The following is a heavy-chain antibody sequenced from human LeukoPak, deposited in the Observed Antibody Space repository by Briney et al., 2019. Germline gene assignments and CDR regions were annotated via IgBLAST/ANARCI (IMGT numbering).Heavy chain of an antibody. Sequence: SETLSLTCAVYGGSFSGYYWSWTRQPLGKGLEWIGEINHSGSTNYNPSLKSRVTISVDTSKNQFSLKLSSVTAADTAVYYCARRLYSYGFFVDYWGQGTLVTVSS. V-gene: IGHV4-34*01. CDR2: INHSGST. J-gene: IGHJ4*02. CDR3: ARRLYSYGFFVDY. CDR1: GGSFSGYY. D-gene: IGHD5-18*01.